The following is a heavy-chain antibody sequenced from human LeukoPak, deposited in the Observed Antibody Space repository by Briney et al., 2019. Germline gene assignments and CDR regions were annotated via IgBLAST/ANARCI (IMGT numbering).Heavy chain of an antibody. V-gene: IGHV3-48*02. J-gene: IGHJ4*02. CDR3: ARDRDGYNPYYFDY. Sequence: PGGSLRLSCAASGFTFSIYSMNWVRQAPGKGLEWVSYIGGSSGTVYYADSVKGRFTVSRDNAVNSLYLQMNSLRDEDTAVYYCARDRDGYNPYYFDYWGQGTLVTVSP. D-gene: IGHD5-24*01. CDR2: IGGSSGTV. CDR1: GFTFSIYS.